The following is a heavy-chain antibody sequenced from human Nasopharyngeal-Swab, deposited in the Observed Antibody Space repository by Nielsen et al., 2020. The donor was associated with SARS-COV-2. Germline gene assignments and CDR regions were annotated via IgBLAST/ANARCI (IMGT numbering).Heavy chain of an antibody. J-gene: IGHJ4*02. V-gene: IGHV2-5*02. CDR1: GFSLSTSGVG. CDR3: AHRLAAYSGPYFDY. Sequence: SGPTLVKPTQTLTLTCTFSGFSLSTSGVGVGWIRPPPGKALEWLALIYWDDDKRYSPSLKSRLTITKDTSKNQVVLTMTNMDPVDTATYYCAHRLAAYSGPYFDYWGQGTLVTVSS. CDR2: IYWDDDK. D-gene: IGHD2-15*01.